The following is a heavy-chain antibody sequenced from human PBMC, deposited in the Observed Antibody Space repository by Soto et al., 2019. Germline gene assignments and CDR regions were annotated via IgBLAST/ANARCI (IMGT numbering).Heavy chain of an antibody. CDR1: GYSFTTYG. D-gene: IGHD3-22*01. J-gene: IGHJ4*02. V-gene: IGHV1-18*01. CDR3: VRDTYYYHSSGPAPFEY. Sequence: QIQLVQSGTEVKRSGASVKVSCKTSGYSFTTYGLSWVRQAPGRGLEWVGWISGYNGNPNYAQKCQGTVILTTDTPTTTGYMEIKSLSSEDTAVYYCVRDTYYYHSSGPAPFEYWGQGTQVTVSS. CDR2: ISGYNGNP.